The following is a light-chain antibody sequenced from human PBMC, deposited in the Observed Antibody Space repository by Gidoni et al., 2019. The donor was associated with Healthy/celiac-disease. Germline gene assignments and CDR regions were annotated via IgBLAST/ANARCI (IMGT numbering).Light chain of an antibody. J-gene: IGKJ4*01. Sequence: DIQMTQSPSSLSASVGDRVTITCQASQDISNYLNWYQQKPGKAPKLLIYDASNLETGVPSRFSGSGSGTDFTFTISSLQPEDIATYYCQQYDNLPLTFGGGTEVGIK. CDR2: DAS. CDR3: QQYDNLPLT. V-gene: IGKV1-33*01. CDR1: QDISNY.